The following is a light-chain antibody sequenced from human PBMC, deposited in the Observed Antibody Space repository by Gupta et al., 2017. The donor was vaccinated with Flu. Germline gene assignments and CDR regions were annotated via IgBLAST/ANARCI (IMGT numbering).Light chain of an antibody. V-gene: IGKV2-28*01. CDR3: MQAIQTPIT. Sequence: VTPGEPASISCRSSQSLLHRNGYTYLGWFLQRPGQSPQFLIYLGSNRASGVPDRFTGSGSGTDFTLKISRVESEDVGVYYCMQAIQTPITFGHGTRLEIK. CDR2: LGS. CDR1: QSLLHRNGYTY. J-gene: IGKJ5*01.